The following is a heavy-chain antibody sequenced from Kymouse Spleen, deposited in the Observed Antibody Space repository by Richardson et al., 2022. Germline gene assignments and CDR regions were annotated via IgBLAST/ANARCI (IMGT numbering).Heavy chain of an antibody. CDR1: GFTFSGSA. D-gene: IGHD6-6*01. Sequence: EVQLVESGGGLVQPGGSLKLSCAASGFTFSGSAMHWVRQASGKGLEWVGRIRSKANSYATAYAASVKGRFTISRDDSKNTAYLQMNSLKTEDTAVYYCTPYSSSSRGFDYWGQGTLVTVSS. J-gene: IGHJ4*02. CDR3: TPYSSSSRGFDY. CDR2: IRSKANSYAT. V-gene: IGHV3-73*02.